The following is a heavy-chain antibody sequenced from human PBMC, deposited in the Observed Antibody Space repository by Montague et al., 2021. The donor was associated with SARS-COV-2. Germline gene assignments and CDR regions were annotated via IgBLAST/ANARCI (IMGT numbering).Heavy chain of an antibody. V-gene: IGHV2-5*02. J-gene: IGHJ3*01. Sequence: LALVKPTQTLTLTCVFSGFSLNPDGVGVAWIRRPPGNALEWLALIYWDGAQRYSPSLKTRLTITTDTSQNRVVLTMTNLDPVDTATYYCARRYDFYRAEAFDVWGQGTMLTVSS. CDR2: IYWDGAQ. CDR1: GFSLNPDGVG. CDR3: ARRYDFYRAEAFDV. D-gene: IGHD3-3*01.